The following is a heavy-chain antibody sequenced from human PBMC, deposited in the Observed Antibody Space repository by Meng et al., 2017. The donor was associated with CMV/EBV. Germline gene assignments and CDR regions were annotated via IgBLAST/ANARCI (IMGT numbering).Heavy chain of an antibody. Sequence: ETLSLTCAASGFTFSSYCMNWVRQAPGKGLEWVSYISSSSSTIYYADSVKGRFTISRDNAKNSLYLQMNSLRAEDTAVYYCARETWQWLVGVWGQGTTVTVSS. CDR1: GFTFSSYC. V-gene: IGHV3-48*04. CDR3: ARETWQWLVGV. J-gene: IGHJ6*02. D-gene: IGHD6-19*01. CDR2: ISSSSSTI.